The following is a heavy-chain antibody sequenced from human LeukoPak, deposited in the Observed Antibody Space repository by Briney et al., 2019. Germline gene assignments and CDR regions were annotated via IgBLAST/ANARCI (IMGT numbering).Heavy chain of an antibody. D-gene: IGHD1-26*01. J-gene: IGHJ5*02. CDR3: ARLIPQKWELPGKWFDP. V-gene: IGHV1-18*01. Sequence: ASVKVSCKASGYTFNSYGISWVRQAPGQGLEWMGWVSAYNGHTNYAQKFQGRVTMTTDTYTSTASMELRSLRSDDTAVYYCARLIPQKWELPGKWFDPWGQGTLVTVSS. CDR2: VSAYNGHT. CDR1: GYTFNSYG.